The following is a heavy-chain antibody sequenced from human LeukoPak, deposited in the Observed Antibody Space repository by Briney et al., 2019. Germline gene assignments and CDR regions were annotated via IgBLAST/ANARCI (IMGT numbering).Heavy chain of an antibody. CDR2: ISYDGTKT. CDR1: GFSFSGSG. D-gene: IGHD2-15*01. V-gene: IGHV3-30*18. CDR3: AKETLGYCSGGSCQGLNY. Sequence: PGGSLRLSCAASGFSFSGSGMHWVRQAPGKGLEWVALISYDGTKTFYPDSVKGRFTISRDNSKNTLYLQMNSLRAEDTAIYYCAKETLGYCSGGSCQGLNYWGQGTLVTVSS. J-gene: IGHJ4*02.